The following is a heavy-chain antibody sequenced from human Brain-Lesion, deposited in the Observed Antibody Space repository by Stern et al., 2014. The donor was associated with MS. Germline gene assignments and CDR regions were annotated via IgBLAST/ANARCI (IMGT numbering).Heavy chain of an antibody. CDR2: LSYDGVNK. CDR1: GFIFGGYA. D-gene: IGHD3-16*02. Sequence: VQLVESGGGVVPPGGSVRLSCAASGFIFGGYAMSWVRQAPGKGLAWVALLSYDGVNKYYADSVKGRFPISRDTSKSTLYLQMTGLRPEDTAIYYCARDLNSGELSFMLYYFDSWGQGTLVTVSS. J-gene: IGHJ4*02. V-gene: IGHV3-30-3*01. CDR3: ARDLNSGELSFMLYYFDS.